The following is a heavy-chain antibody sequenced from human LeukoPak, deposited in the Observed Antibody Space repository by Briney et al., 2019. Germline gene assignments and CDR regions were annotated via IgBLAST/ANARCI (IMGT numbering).Heavy chain of an antibody. CDR3: ARAHTIFGVVIMKATPYYFDY. CDR2: IYYSGST. V-gene: IGHV4-30-4*08. Sequence: SETLSLTCTVSGGSISSGGYYWSWIRQHPGKGLEWIGYIYYSGSTYYNPSLKSRVTISVDTSKNQFSLKLSSVTAADTAVYYCARAHTIFGVVIMKATPYYFDYWGQGTLVTVSS. D-gene: IGHD3-3*01. J-gene: IGHJ4*02. CDR1: GGSISSGGYY.